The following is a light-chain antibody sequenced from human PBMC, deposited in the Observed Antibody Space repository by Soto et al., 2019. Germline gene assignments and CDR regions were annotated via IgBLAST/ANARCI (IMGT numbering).Light chain of an antibody. J-gene: IGKJ5*01. V-gene: IGKV1-33*01. CDR3: QQYDNLPLT. CDR1: QDISNY. Sequence: DIQMTQSPSSLSASLGDRDTITCVASQDISNYLNWYQQKPGKAPKLLIYDASNLETGVPSRFSGSGSGTDFTFTISSLQPEDIATYYCQQYDNLPLTFGGGTRLEIK. CDR2: DAS.